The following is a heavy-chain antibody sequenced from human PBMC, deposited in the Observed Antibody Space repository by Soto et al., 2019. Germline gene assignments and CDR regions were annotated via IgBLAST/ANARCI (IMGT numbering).Heavy chain of an antibody. J-gene: IGHJ4*02. CDR1: GYTYTSYA. Sequence: ASVQDSFKASGYTYTSYAMHWVRQAPGQRLAWMGWINAGNGNTKYPQKFQGRVTINRDTSASTAYMELSRQRSEDTAGYDCAKVSYYSDGSGYYPIKLNLDYWGQGTLVTVSS. D-gene: IGHD3-22*01. CDR3: AKVSYYSDGSGYYPIKLNLDY. V-gene: IGHV1-3*01. CDR2: INAGNGNT.